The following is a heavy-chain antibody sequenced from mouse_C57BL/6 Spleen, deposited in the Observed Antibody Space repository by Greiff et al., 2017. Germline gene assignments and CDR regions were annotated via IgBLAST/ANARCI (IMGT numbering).Heavy chain of an antibody. D-gene: IGHD1-1*01. V-gene: IGHV1-55*01. CDR2: IYPGSGST. CDR3: ARGYYYGSRKNFDY. J-gene: IGHJ2*01. CDR1: GYTFTSYW. Sequence: VQLQQPGAELVKPGASVKMSCKASGYTFTSYWITWVKQRPGQGLEWIGDIYPGSGSTNYNEKFKSKATLTVDTSSSTAYMQLSSLTSEDSAVYYCARGYYYGSRKNFDYWGQGTTLTVSS.